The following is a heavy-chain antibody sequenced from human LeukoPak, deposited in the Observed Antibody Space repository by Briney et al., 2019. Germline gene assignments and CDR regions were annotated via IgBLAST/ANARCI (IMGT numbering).Heavy chain of an antibody. CDR3: ARGPGGYDYVWGSYRYTYYFDY. CDR1: GGSISSGGDS. Sequence: SQTLSLTCAVSGGSISSGGDSWSWVRQPPGKGLEWIGEINHSGSTNYNPSLKSRVTISVDTSKNQFSLKLSSVTAADTAVYYCARGPGGYDYVWGSYRYTYYFDYWGQGTLVTVSS. V-gene: IGHV4-30-2*01. D-gene: IGHD3-16*02. CDR2: INHSGST. J-gene: IGHJ4*02.